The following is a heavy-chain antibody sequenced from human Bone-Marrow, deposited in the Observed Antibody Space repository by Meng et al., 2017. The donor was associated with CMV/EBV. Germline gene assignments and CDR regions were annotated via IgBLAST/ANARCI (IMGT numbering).Heavy chain of an antibody. CDR2: IWYDGSNK. CDR3: ARDKSSSGWPPDY. V-gene: IGHV3-33*01. J-gene: IGHJ4*02. D-gene: IGHD6-19*01. CDR1: GFTFSSYG. Sequence: GGSLRLSCAASGFTFSSYGMHWVRQAPGKGLEWVAVIWYDGSNKYYADSVKGRFTISRDNSKNTLYLQMNSLRAEDTAAYYCARDKSSSGWPPDYWGQGTLVTVSS.